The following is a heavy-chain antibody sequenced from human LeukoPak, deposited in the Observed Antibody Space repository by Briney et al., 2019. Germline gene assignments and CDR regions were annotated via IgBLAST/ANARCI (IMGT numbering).Heavy chain of an antibody. J-gene: IGHJ4*02. Sequence: GMSLRLSCAASGFTFSSYVMHWVRQAPGKGLEWVAVISYDGSNKYYADSVKGRFTISRDNSKNMLYLQMNSLRAEDTAVYYCASRSGWMAYWGQGTLVTVSS. D-gene: IGHD6-19*01. CDR1: GFTFSSYV. V-gene: IGHV3-30*03. CDR3: ASRSGWMAY. CDR2: ISYDGSNK.